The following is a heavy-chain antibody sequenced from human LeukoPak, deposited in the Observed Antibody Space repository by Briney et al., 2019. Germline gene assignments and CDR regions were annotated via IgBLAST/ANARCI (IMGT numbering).Heavy chain of an antibody. V-gene: IGHV3-7*01. D-gene: IGHD3-10*01. CDR1: GFTFISYW. CDR3: ARDVRYYYGSGSPGIDY. J-gene: IGHJ4*02. CDR2: IKQDGSEK. Sequence: GGSLRLSCAASGFTFISYWMSWVRQAPGKGLEWVANIKQDGSEKYYVDSVKGRFTISRDNAKNSLYLQMNSLRAEDTAVYYCARDVRYYYGSGSPGIDYWGQGTLVTVSS.